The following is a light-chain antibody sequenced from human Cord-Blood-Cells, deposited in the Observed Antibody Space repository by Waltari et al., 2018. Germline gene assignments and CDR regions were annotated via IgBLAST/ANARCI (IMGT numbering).Light chain of an antibody. CDR1: SSDVGGYNY. CDR3: SSYTSSSTHNYV. Sequence: QSALTQPASVSGSPGQSITLSCTGTSSDVGGYNYVSWYQQHPGKAPTLMIYDVSNRPSGVSNRFSGSKSGNTASLTISGLQAEDEADYYCSSYTSSSTHNYVFGTGTKVTVL. CDR2: DVS. V-gene: IGLV2-14*03. J-gene: IGLJ1*01.